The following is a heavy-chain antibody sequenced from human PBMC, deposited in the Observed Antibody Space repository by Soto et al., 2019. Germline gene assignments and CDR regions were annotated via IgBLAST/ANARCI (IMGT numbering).Heavy chain of an antibody. D-gene: IGHD3-9*01. J-gene: IGHJ4*02. V-gene: IGHV4-30-2*01. Sequence: SETLSLTCAVSGGSISSGGYSWSWMRQPPGKGLEWIGYIYQSGSTYYTPSLKSRVTISVDRSKNQFSLKLSSVTAADTAVYYCARGHDILTGELDYWGQGTLVTVSS. CDR3: ARGHDILTGELDY. CDR1: GGSISSGGYS. CDR2: IYQSGST.